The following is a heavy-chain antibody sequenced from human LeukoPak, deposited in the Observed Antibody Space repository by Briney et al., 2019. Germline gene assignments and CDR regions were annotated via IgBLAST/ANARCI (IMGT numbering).Heavy chain of an antibody. Sequence: SETLSLTCTVSGGSISSYYWSWIRQPPGKGLERIGYIYYSGSTNYNPSLKSRVTISVDTSKNQFSLKLSSVTAADTAVYYCARDLHYYGSGSLYYYYGMDVWGKGTTVTVSS. D-gene: IGHD3-10*01. CDR2: IYYSGST. V-gene: IGHV4-59*01. CDR1: GGSISSYY. J-gene: IGHJ6*04. CDR3: ARDLHYYGSGSLYYYYGMDV.